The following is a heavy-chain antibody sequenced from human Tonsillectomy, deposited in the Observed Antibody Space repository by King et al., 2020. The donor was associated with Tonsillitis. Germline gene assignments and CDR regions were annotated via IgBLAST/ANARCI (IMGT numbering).Heavy chain of an antibody. V-gene: IGHV3-73*02. Sequence: VQLVESGGGLVQPGGSLKLSCAASGFTFSGSAMQWVRQASGKGLEWVGRIRSKANSYATAYAASVKGRFTISRDDSKNTAYLQMNSLKTEDTAVYYCTRAPLGQFDYWGQGTLVTVSS. D-gene: IGHD3-16*01. CDR1: GFTFSGSA. CDR2: IRSKANSYAT. CDR3: TRAPLGQFDY. J-gene: IGHJ4*02.